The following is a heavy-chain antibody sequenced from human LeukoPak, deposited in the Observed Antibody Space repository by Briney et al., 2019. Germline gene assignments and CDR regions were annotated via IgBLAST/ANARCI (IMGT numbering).Heavy chain of an antibody. CDR2: IYYSGST. J-gene: IGHJ6*02. CDR1: GGPISSYY. V-gene: IGHV4-59*08. CDR3: ARHGYSSSWYMYYGMDV. D-gene: IGHD6-13*01. Sequence: SETLSLTCTVSGGPISSYYWSWIRQPPGKGLEWIGYIYYSGSTNYNPSLKSRVTISVDTSKNQFSLKLSSVTAADTAVYYCARHGYSSSWYMYYGMDVWGQGTTVTVSS.